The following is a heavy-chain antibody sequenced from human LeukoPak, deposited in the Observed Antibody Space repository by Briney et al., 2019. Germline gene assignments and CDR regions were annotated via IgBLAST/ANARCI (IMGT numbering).Heavy chain of an antibody. V-gene: IGHV3-30-3*01. CDR3: ARARLLRYFDPCEY. J-gene: IGHJ4*02. Sequence: GGSLRLSCAASGVTFSSYAMHWVRQAPGTGLECVAFISYDGSNKHYADSVKGRFTISRDNPNNTLYLQMNSLRAEDTAVYYCARARLLRYFDPCEYWGQGTLVSVSS. D-gene: IGHD3-9*01. CDR1: GVTFSSYA. CDR2: ISYDGSNK.